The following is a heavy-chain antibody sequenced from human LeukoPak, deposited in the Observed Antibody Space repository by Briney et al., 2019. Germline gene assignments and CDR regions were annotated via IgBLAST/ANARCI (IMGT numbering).Heavy chain of an antibody. CDR1: GFTFSSYS. CDR3: ATGDSRDAFDI. CDR2: ISSSSSTI. D-gene: IGHD3-16*01. J-gene: IGHJ3*02. V-gene: IGHV3-48*01. Sequence: GGSLRLSCAASGFTFSSYSMNWVRQAPGKGLEWVSYISSSSSTIYYADSVKGRFTISRDNAKNSLYLQMNSLRAEDTAVYYCATGDSRDAFDIWGQGTMVTVSS.